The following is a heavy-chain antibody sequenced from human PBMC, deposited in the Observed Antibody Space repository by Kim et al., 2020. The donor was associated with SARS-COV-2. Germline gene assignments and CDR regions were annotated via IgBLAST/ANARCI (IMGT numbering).Heavy chain of an antibody. CDR2: ISWNSGSI. Sequence: GGSLRLSCAASGFTFGDYAMHWVRQAPGKGLEWVSGISWNSGSIGYADSVKGRFTISRDNAKNSLYLQMNSLRAEDTALYYCAKSVGIAAAGTIDYWGQGTLVTVSS. V-gene: IGHV3-9*01. D-gene: IGHD6-13*01. J-gene: IGHJ4*02. CDR3: AKSVGIAAAGTIDY. CDR1: GFTFGDYA.